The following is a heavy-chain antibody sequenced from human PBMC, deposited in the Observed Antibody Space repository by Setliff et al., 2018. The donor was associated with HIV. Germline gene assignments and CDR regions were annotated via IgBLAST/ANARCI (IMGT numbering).Heavy chain of an antibody. D-gene: IGHD3-10*01. CDR1: GFTFSSYA. Sequence: GGSLRLSCAASGFTFSSYAMNWVRQAPGKGLEWVANIKEDGSEKYYVDSVKGRFTISRDNTMNSLYLQMNSLRAEDTAVYYCARLGDIFAYYNHYYLDVWGKGTTVTVSS. CDR3: ARLGDIFAYYNHYYLDV. V-gene: IGHV3-7*03. CDR2: IKEDGSEK. J-gene: IGHJ6*03.